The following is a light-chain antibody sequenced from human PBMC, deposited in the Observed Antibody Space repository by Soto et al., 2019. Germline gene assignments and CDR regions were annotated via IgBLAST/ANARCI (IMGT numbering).Light chain of an antibody. V-gene: IGKV3-20*01. CDR2: GAS. J-gene: IGKJ5*01. CDR1: QTVSSNN. Sequence: EIILTQSPDTLSLSPGERATLSCRASQTVSSNNLAWCQQRPGQAPRLLIYGASTRAAGIPDRFSGSGSGTDFTLTITRLEPEDSAVYFCQQYTGPPTTFGQGTRLEIK. CDR3: QQYTGPPTT.